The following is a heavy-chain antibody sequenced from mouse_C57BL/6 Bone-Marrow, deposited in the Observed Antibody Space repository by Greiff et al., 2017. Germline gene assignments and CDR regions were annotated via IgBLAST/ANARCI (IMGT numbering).Heavy chain of an antibody. D-gene: IGHD1-1*01. CDR1: GYTFTSYW. CDR3: GRWDYYGSSYVFAY. CDR2: IDPSDSYT. J-gene: IGHJ3*01. Sequence: VQLQQPGAELVRPGTSVKLSCKASGYTFTSYWMHWVKQRPGQGLEWIGVIDPSDSYTNYNQKFKGKATLTVDTSSSTAYMQLSSLTSEDAAVYYCGRWDYYGSSYVFAYWGQGTLVTVSA. V-gene: IGHV1-59*01.